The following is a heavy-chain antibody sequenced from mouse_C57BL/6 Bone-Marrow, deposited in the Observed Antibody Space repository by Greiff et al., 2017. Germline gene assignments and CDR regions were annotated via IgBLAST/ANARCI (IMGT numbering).Heavy chain of an antibody. CDR2: IHPNRGST. J-gene: IGHJ3*01. D-gene: IGHD2-3*01. CDR3: AGWLLRGWFAY. V-gene: IGHV1-64*01. Sequence: VQLQQPGAELVKPGASVKLSCKASGYTFTSYWMHWVKQRPGPGLEWIGMIHPNRGSTNYNEKFKSKATLTVDKSSSTAYMQLSSLTSEDSAVYYCAGWLLRGWFAYLGQGTLVTVSA. CDR1: GYTFTSYW.